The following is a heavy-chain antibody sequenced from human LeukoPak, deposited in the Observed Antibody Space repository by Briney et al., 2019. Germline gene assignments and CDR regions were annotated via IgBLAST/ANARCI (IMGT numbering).Heavy chain of an antibody. CDR3: ARDPGYYDSSGYPVVGYFQH. D-gene: IGHD3-22*01. Sequence: ASVKVSCKASGYTFTSYYMHWVRQAPGQGLEWMGIINPSGGSTSYAQKFQGRVTMTRDTSTSTVYMELSSLRSEDTAVYYCARDPGYYDSSGYPVVGYFQHWGQGTPVTVSS. CDR2: INPSGGST. J-gene: IGHJ1*01. CDR1: GYTFTSYY. V-gene: IGHV1-46*01.